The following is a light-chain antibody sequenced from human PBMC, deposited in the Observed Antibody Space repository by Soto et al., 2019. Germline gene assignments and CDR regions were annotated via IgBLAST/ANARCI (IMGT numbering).Light chain of an antibody. V-gene: IGLV2-14*01. Sequence: QSVLTQPASVSGSPGQSIAISCTGTSSNVGAYNYVSWYQQHPGKAPKLMIYDVSNRPSGVSNRFSGSKSGNTASLTISELQAEDEADYYCSSYTSTSTYVFGTGTKVPVL. CDR2: DVS. J-gene: IGLJ1*01. CDR3: SSYTSTSTYV. CDR1: SSNVGAYNY.